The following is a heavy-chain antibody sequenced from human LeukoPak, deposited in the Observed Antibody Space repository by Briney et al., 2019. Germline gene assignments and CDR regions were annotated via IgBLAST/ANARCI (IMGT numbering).Heavy chain of an antibody. V-gene: IGHV3-7*03. CDR2: IKQDGSEK. CDR3: ARDDYGGNFDY. Sequence: GGSLRLSCAASGFTFSSYWMSWVRQAPGKGLEWVANIKQDGSEKYYVDSVKGRFTISRDNVKNSLYLHLNSLRAEDTALYHCARDDYGGNFDYWGQGTLVTVSS. D-gene: IGHD4-23*01. J-gene: IGHJ4*02. CDR1: GFTFSSYW.